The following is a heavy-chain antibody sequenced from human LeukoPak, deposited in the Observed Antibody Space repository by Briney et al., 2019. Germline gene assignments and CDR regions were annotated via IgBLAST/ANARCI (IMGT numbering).Heavy chain of an antibody. Sequence: PGRSLRLSCAASGFTFDDYAMHWVRQAPGKGLEWVSGIGWNSGTIGYADSVKGRFTISRDNAKNSLYLQMNSLRAEDTALYYCAKAVDQLLYNYYYAMDVWGQGTTVTVSS. J-gene: IGHJ6*02. V-gene: IGHV3-9*01. D-gene: IGHD2-2*02. CDR3: AKAVDQLLYNYYYAMDV. CDR1: GFTFDDYA. CDR2: IGWNSGTI.